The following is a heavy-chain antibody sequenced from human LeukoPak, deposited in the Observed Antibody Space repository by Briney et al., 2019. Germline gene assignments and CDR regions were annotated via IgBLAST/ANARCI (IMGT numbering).Heavy chain of an antibody. CDR3: ARDCGSTGCDY. J-gene: IGHJ4*02. V-gene: IGHV3-74*01. CDR1: GFTFSSYA. D-gene: IGHD2-2*01. Sequence: PGGSLRLSCAASGFTFSSYAMHWVRQAPGKGLVWVSRISNDGSTTTYADSVRGRFTISRDNAKNTLYLQMNSLRAEDTAVYYCARDCGSTGCDYWGQGTLVTVSS. CDR2: ISNDGSTT.